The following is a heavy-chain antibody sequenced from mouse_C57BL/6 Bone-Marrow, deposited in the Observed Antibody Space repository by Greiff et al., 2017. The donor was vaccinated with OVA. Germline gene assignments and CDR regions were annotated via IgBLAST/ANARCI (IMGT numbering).Heavy chain of an antibody. CDR2: IRDGGSYT. Sequence: EVKLVESGGGLVKPGGSLTLSCAASGFTFSSYAMSWVRQTPEKRLEWVAPIRDGGSYTYYPDNVKGRFTISRDNAKNNLYLPMSHLKSEDTAMYYCARGSYYGSSFYVDYWGQGTTLTVSS. D-gene: IGHD1-1*01. J-gene: IGHJ2*01. CDR3: ARGSYYGSSFYVDY. V-gene: IGHV5-4*03. CDR1: GFTFSSYA.